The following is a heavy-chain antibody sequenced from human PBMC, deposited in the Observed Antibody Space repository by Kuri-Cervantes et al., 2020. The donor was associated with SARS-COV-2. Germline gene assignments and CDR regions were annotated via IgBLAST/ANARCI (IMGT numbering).Heavy chain of an antibody. D-gene: IGHD1-26*01. V-gene: IGHV3-21*01. CDR2: ISSSSSYI. CDR1: GFTFSSYS. J-gene: IGHJ6*03. CDR3: AKDESAWEWYYYYYMDV. Sequence: ETLSLTCAASGFTFSSYSMNWVRQAPGKGLEWVSSISSSSSYIYYADSVKGRFTISRDNAKNSLYLQMNSLRAEDTAVYYCAKDESAWEWYYYYYMDVWGRGTTVTVSS.